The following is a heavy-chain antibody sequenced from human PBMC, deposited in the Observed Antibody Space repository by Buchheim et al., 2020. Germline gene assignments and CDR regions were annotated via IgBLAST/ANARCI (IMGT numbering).Heavy chain of an antibody. V-gene: IGHV3-33*01. J-gene: IGHJ6*02. CDR3: ARDGQAIPLDV. D-gene: IGHD2-21*01. CDR2: IWYDGSNK. Sequence: QVQLVESGGDVVQPGRSLRLSCAASGFTFSIYAMHWVCQAPGKGLEWVAIIWYDGSNKYYADSVKGRFTISRDNSKNTLYLQMNSLRAEDTAVYYCARDGQAIPLDVWGQGTT. CDR1: GFTFSIYA.